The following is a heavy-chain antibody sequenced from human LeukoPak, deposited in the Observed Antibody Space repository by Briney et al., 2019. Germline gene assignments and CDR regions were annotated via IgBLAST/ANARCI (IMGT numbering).Heavy chain of an antibody. CDR3: ARGGSGWYPSPLSY. Sequence: SVKVSCKASGGTFSSYAISWVRQAPGQGLEWMGGIIPIFGTANYAQKFQGRVTITADESTSTAYMELSSLRSEDTAVYYCARGGSGWYPSPLSYWGQGTLVTVSS. V-gene: IGHV1-69*13. J-gene: IGHJ4*02. CDR1: GGTFSSYA. D-gene: IGHD6-19*01. CDR2: IIPIFGTA.